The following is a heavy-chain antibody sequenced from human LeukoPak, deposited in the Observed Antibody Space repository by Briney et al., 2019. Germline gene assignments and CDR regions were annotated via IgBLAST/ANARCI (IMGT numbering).Heavy chain of an antibody. V-gene: IGHV4-34*01. D-gene: IGHD3-10*01. J-gene: IGHJ4*02. CDR1: GGSLSGYF. CDR2: INHSGST. Sequence: SETLSLTCAVYGGSLSGYFWTWIRQPPGKGLEWIGEINHSGSTNYNPSLKSRVTISVDTSKNQFSLKLTSVTAADTAVYYCARGVGFVKIDYWGQGTLVTVSP. CDR3: ARGVGFVKIDY.